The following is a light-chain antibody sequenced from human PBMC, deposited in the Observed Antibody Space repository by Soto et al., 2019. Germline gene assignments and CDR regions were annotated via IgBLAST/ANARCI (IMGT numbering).Light chain of an antibody. J-gene: IGKJ4*01. Sequence: EIVLAQSPVTLSLSPGERATLSCRASQTVTSGYLAWYQQKPGQAPRLLIYGTRRAPGIPDTFSGSGSGTDFTLTISRLEPEDFAVYYCQQYGSSFLSFGGGTKVDIK. CDR2: GT. CDR3: QQYGSSFLS. V-gene: IGKV3-20*01. CDR1: QTVTSGY.